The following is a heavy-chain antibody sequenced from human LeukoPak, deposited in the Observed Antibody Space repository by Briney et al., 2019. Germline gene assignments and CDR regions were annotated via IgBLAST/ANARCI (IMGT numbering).Heavy chain of an antibody. Sequence: GESLKISCKSSGYSFTSYCIGWLRQMPGRGLEWMGSIYPDDSDIRYSPSFQGQVTISADKSISTAYLQWSEPEVWDTAMYYCARPRGYSYGTYFDYWGQGTLVTVSS. CDR1: GYSFTSYC. CDR3: ARPRGYSYGTYFDY. CDR2: IYPDDSDI. V-gene: IGHV5-51*01. D-gene: IGHD5-18*01. J-gene: IGHJ4*02.